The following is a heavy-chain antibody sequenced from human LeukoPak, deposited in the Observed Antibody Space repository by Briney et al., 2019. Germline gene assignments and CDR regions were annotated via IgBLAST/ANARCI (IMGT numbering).Heavy chain of an antibody. CDR2: IRSKTYGGTT. V-gene: IGHV3-49*03. J-gene: IGHJ4*02. D-gene: IGHD3-22*01. Sequence: GGSLRLSCTGSGFTFGDYSMSWFRQAPGKGLEWVGFIRSKTYGGTTEYAASVIGRFTISRDDSKSIAYLLINSLKTEDTAVYYCTTADLDSSGYYPRGFDYWGQGTLVTVSS. CDR3: TTADLDSSGYYPRGFDY. CDR1: GFTFGDYS.